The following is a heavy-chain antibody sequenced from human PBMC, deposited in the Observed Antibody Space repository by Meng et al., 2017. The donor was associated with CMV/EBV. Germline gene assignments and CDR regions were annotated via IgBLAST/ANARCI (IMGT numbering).Heavy chain of an antibody. D-gene: IGHD3-3*01. CDR3: ARTRDVLRFLEWLLPIDY. Sequence: GESLKISCAASGFTFSTYAMSWVRQAPGKGLEWVSSISGGGGSTYYADSVKGRFTISRDNSKNTLYLQMNSLRAEDTAVYYCARTRDVLRFLEWLLPIDYWGQGTLVTVSS. J-gene: IGHJ4*02. CDR1: GFTFSTYA. V-gene: IGHV3-23*01. CDR2: ISGGGGST.